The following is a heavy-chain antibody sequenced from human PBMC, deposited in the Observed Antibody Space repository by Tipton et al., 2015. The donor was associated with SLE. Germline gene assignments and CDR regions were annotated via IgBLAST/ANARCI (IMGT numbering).Heavy chain of an antibody. J-gene: IGHJ6*02. V-gene: IGHV4-31*03. CDR1: GGSISSGGYY. D-gene: IGHD6-6*01. CDR2: IYYSGST. Sequence: TLSLTCTVSGGSISSGGYYWSWIRQHPGKGLEWIGYIYYSGSTYYNPSLKSRVTISVDTSKNQFSLKLSSVTAADTAVYYCAIDSAARRGMDVWGQGTTVTVSS. CDR3: AIDSAARRGMDV.